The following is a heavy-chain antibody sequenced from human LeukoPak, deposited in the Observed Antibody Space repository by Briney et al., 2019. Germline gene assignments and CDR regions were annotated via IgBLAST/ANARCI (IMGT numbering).Heavy chain of an antibody. CDR2: ISSNSDNT. D-gene: IGHD7-27*01. V-gene: IGHV1-18*01. J-gene: IGHJ4*02. CDR3: ARDWGSIKVIADY. CDR1: GYTFTSYG. Sequence: ASVKVSCKTAGYTFTSYGISWVRHGPGQGLEWMGWISSNSDNTNYAQKFQGRVTMTTDTSTSTDYMELRSLRSDDTALYFCARDWGSIKVIADYWGQGTLVTVSS.